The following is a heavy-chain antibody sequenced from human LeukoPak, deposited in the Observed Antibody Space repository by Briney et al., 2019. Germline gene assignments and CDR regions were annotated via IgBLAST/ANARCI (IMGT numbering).Heavy chain of an antibody. CDR2: INPDGGAK. V-gene: IGHV3-7*04. Sequence: PGRSLRLSCAASGFTFSSYWMSWVRQAPGRGLEWVANINPDGGAKFYVDSVKGRFTISRDNAKNSLYLQMDSLRAEDTAVYFCTRGGRSDSWGQGTLVTVSS. CDR1: GFTFSSYW. CDR3: TRGGRSDS. D-gene: IGHD6-13*01. J-gene: IGHJ5*01.